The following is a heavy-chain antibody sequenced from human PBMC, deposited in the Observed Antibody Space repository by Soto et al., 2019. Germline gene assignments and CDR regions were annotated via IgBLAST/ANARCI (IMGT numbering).Heavy chain of an antibody. J-gene: IGHJ6*02. V-gene: IGHV3-33*01. D-gene: IGHD3-3*01. CDR1: GYSFNNYG. Sequence: PGGSLRLSCAASGYSFNNYGVHWVRQAPGKGLEWVALTWYDGRNKYYADSVKGRFTISRDNSKNTLYLQMNSPRADDTAVYYCARGYDFWCEQRSTYGMDVWGQGTTVTVSS. CDR2: TWYDGRNK. CDR3: ARGYDFWCEQRSTYGMDV.